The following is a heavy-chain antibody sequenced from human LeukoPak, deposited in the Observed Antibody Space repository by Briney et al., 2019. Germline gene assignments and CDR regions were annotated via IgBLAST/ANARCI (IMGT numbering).Heavy chain of an antibody. V-gene: IGHV4-34*01. Sequence: SETLSLTCAVYGGSFSDYYWSWIRQPPGKGLEWIGEINHSGNTNYNPSLKSRVTISVDTSKSQFSLMLSSVTAADTAVYYCARTIAVTSTPVWFDPWGQGTLVPASS. J-gene: IGHJ5*02. CDR2: INHSGNT. D-gene: IGHD6-19*01. CDR1: GGSFSDYY. CDR3: ARTIAVTSTPVWFDP.